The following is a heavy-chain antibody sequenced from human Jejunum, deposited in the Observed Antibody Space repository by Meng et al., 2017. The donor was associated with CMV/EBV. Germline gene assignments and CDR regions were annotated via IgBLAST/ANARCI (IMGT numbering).Heavy chain of an antibody. V-gene: IGHV1-69*05. CDR3: GGAEPNYSGFHSPPDN. CDR1: GVTFRRFS. J-gene: IGHJ4*02. D-gene: IGHD5-24*01. CDR2: IFPFNDGP. Sequence: SGVTFRRFSISWVRQAPGQGLEWMGGIFPFNDGPTYAEKFRGRVTLTTQESTNTAYMELSGLRSEDTAVYYCGGAEPNYSGFHSPPDNWGQGTLVTVSS.